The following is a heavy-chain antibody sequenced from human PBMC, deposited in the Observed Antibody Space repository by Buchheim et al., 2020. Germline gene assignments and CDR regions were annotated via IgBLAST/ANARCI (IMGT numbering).Heavy chain of an antibody. CDR1: GFTFSSYG. D-gene: IGHD4-17*01. CDR3: ARDPRGDGDYAVDY. CDR2: ISSTSHTI. V-gene: IGHV3-48*01. Sequence: EVQLVESGGGLVQPGGSLRLSCAASGFTFSSYGMTWVRQAPGKGLEWVSFISSTSHTIYYADSVKGRFTISRDSAKNSLYLQMNSLRAEDTAVYYCARDPRGDGDYAVDYWGQGT. J-gene: IGHJ4*02.